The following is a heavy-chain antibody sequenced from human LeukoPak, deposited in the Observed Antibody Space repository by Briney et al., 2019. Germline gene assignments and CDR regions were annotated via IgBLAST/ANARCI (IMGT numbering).Heavy chain of an antibody. D-gene: IGHD5-18*01. CDR3: AREGYSYGYYFDY. CDR2: ISSSSSHI. Sequence: GGSLRLSCAASGFTFSSYSMNWVRQAPGKGLEWVSSISSSSSHIYYADSVKGRFTISRDNAKNSLYLQMNSLRAEDTAVYYCAREGYSYGYYFDYWGQGTLVTVSS. J-gene: IGHJ4*02. V-gene: IGHV3-21*01. CDR1: GFTFSSYS.